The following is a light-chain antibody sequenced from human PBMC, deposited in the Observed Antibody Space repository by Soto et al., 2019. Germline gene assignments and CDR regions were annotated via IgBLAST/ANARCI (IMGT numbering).Light chain of an antibody. CDR2: GAS. J-gene: IGKJ4*01. V-gene: IGKV3-15*01. CDR1: QGIKDY. CDR3: QQFSSYPLT. Sequence: EIVMTQSPATLSVSPGERATLSCRASQGIKDYLAWFQQKPGQAPRLLIYGASTRATAIPARLSGSGSGTEFTLTISRLEPEDFAVYYCQQFSSYPLTFGGGTKVDI.